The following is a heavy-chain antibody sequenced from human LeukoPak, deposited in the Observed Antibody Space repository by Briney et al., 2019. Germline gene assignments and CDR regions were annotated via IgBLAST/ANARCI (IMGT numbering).Heavy chain of an antibody. CDR3: ARRGDGYNSGAFDI. CDR1: GGSISSSSYY. CDR2: IYYSGST. D-gene: IGHD5-24*01. J-gene: IGHJ3*02. V-gene: IGHV4-39*07. Sequence: SETLSLTCTVSGGSISSSSYYWGWIRQPPGKGLEWIGSIYYSGSTYYNPSLKSRVTISVDTSKNQFSLKLSSVTAADTAVYYCARRGDGYNSGAFDIWGQGTMVTVSS.